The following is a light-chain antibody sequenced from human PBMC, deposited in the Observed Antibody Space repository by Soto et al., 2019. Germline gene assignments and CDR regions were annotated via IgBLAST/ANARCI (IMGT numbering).Light chain of an antibody. CDR2: DNN. Sequence: QSVLTQPPSVSAAPGQKVTISCSGSSSNIGNNFVSWYQHLPGTAPKLLIYDNNKRHSGIPDRFSGTKSGTSATLGITGLQTGDEAHYYCATWDSSLIAGVFGGGTKLTVL. J-gene: IGLJ2*01. CDR1: SSNIGNNF. V-gene: IGLV1-51*01. CDR3: ATWDSSLIAGV.